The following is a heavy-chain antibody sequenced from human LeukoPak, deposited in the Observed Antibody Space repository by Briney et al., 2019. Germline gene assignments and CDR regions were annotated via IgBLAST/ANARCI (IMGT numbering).Heavy chain of an antibody. CDR3: AREEEYQLQSALDC. V-gene: IGHV1-2*02. D-gene: IGHD2-2*01. J-gene: IGHJ4*02. Sequence: GASVKVSCTASGYTFTGYYMHWVRQAPGQGLEWMGWINPNSGGTNYAQKFQGRVTITRDTSISTAYMELSRLRSDDTAVYYCAREEEYQLQSALDCWGQGTLVTVSS. CDR2: INPNSGGT. CDR1: GYTFTGYY.